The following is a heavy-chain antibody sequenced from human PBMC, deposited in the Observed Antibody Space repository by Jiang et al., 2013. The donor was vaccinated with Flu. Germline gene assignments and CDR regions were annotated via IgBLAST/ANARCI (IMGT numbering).Heavy chain of an antibody. CDR1: GFTFSASG. Sequence: VQLVESGGGVVQPGGSLRLSCAASGFTFSASGMHWVRQAPGKGLEWVALIRYDGRSKYYIDSVKGRFTISRDNSRSTLSLQMNSLRPEDTAVYYCAKDKVGVTTSSYFDYWGRGTLVTVSS. CDR2: IRYDGRSK. V-gene: IGHV3-30*02. J-gene: IGHJ4*02. CDR3: AKDKVGVTTSSYFDY. D-gene: IGHD3-16*01.